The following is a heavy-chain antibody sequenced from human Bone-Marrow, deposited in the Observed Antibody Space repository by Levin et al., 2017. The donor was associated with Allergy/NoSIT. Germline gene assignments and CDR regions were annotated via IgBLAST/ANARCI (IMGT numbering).Heavy chain of an antibody. CDR2: ISGNSNYL. Sequence: GESLKISCTASGFTFSTYDMNWVRQAPGKGLEWVSSISGNSNYLYYADSIKGRFTISRDNAKNSLYLQMNSLAVEDTAIYYCTRSQGRSGWSYYYYGMDFWGRGTTLTVAS. CDR1: GFTFSTYD. J-gene: IGHJ6*02. CDR3: TRSQGRSGWSYYYYGMDF. D-gene: IGHD6-19*01. V-gene: IGHV3-21*01.